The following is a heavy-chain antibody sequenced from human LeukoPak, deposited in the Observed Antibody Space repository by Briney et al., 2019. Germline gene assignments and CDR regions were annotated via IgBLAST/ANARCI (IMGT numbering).Heavy chain of an antibody. CDR1: GFTFSSYG. CDR2: IWYDGGNK. V-gene: IGHV3-33*01. CDR3: ARAAARGYSSGWSNDY. J-gene: IGHJ4*02. Sequence: GRSLRLSCAASGFTFSSYGMHWVRQAPGKGLEWVAVIWYDGGNKYYADSVKGRFTISRDNSKNTLSLQMNSLRAEDTAVYYCARAAARGYSSGWSNDYWGQGTLVTVSS. D-gene: IGHD6-19*01.